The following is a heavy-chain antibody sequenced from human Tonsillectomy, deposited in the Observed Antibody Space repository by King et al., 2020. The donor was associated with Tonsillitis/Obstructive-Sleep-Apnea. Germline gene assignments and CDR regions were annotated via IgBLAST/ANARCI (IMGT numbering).Heavy chain of an antibody. Sequence: VQLQQWGAGLLKPSETLSLTCAVYGGSFSGYYWSWIRQPPGKGLEWIGEINHSGSTNYNPSLKSRVTISVDTSKNQFSLKLSSLTAADTAGYYCARGSGALIVVVPAANFCDYWGQGTLGTVSS. V-gene: IGHV4-34*01. CDR1: GGSFSGYY. J-gene: IGHJ4*02. CDR2: INHSGST. CDR3: ARGSGALIVVVPAANFCDY. D-gene: IGHD2-2*01.